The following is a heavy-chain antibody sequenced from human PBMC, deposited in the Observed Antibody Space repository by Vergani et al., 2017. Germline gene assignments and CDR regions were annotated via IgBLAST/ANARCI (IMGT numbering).Heavy chain of an antibody. Sequence: EVQLVESGGGLVQPGGSLRLSCAASGFTFSSYWMSWVRQAPGKGLEWVANIKQDGSDKYYVDSVKGRFTIARENAKNSLYLQMNSLRAEDTAVYYCGRVPGGVGTIFGVATNYYGMDVWGQGTTVTVSS. V-gene: IGHV3-7*01. CDR2: IKQDGSDK. CDR1: GFTFSSYW. J-gene: IGHJ6*02. D-gene: IGHD3-3*01. CDR3: GRVPGGVGTIFGVATNYYGMDV.